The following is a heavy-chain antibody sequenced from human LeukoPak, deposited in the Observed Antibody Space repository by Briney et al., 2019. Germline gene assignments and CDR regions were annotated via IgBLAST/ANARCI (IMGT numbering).Heavy chain of an antibody. CDR2: ISSSSSYI. CDR3: ARDQNNWNEKDY. J-gene: IGHJ4*02. V-gene: IGHV3-21*01. Sequence: GRSLRLSCAASGFTFSSYGMNWVRQAPGKGLEWVSSISSSSSYIYYADSVKGRFTISRDNAKNSLYLQMNSLRAEDTAVYYCARDQNNWNEKDYWGQGTLVTVSS. D-gene: IGHD1-1*01. CDR1: GFTFSSYG.